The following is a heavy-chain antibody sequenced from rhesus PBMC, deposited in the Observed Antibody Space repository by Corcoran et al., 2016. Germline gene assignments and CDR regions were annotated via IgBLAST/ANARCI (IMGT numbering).Heavy chain of an antibody. CDR2: ISSDGTGT. Sequence: EVQLVESGGGLVQPGGSLRLSCAAPGFTFSSYWRYWFRQAPGKGLEWVSRISSDGTGTSYADSVKGRFTISRENAKNSLYLQMNSLRAEDTAVYYCAREGTGTYFDYWGQGVLVTVSS. CDR3: AREGTGTYFDY. CDR1: GFTFSSYW. V-gene: IGHV3-119*01. D-gene: IGHD1-7*02. J-gene: IGHJ4*01.